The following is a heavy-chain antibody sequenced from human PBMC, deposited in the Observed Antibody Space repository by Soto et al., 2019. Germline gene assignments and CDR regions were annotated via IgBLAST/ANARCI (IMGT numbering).Heavy chain of an antibody. CDR2: IYYSGST. Sequence: QLQLQESGPGLVKPSETLSLTCTVSGGSISSSSYYWGWIRQPPGKGLEWIGSIYYSGSTYYNPSLKSRVTISVDTSKNQFALKLSSVTAADTAVYYCGTPSGGVWGSYRHYGMDVWGQGTTVTVSS. CDR3: GTPSGGVWGSYRHYGMDV. J-gene: IGHJ6*02. D-gene: IGHD3-16*02. CDR1: GGSISSSSYY. V-gene: IGHV4-39*01.